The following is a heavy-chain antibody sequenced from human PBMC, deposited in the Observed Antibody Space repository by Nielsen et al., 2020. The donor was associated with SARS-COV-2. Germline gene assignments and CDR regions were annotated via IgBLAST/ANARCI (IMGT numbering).Heavy chain of an antibody. V-gene: IGHV3-23*01. Sequence: GESLKISCAASGFTFSSYAMSWVRQAPGKGLEWVSAISGSGGSTYYADSVKGRFTISRDNSKNTLYLQMNSLRAEDTAVYYCAKDLPTNVVVAATAVTTLRYFDYWGQGTRVTVSS. CDR1: GFTFSSYA. D-gene: IGHD2-15*01. CDR2: ISGSGGST. J-gene: IGHJ4*02. CDR3: AKDLPTNVVVAATAVTTLRYFDY.